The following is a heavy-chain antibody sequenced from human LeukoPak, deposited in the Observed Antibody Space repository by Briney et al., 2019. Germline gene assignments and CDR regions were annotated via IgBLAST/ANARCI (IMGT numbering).Heavy chain of an antibody. J-gene: IGHJ5*02. CDR3: ARGGYDFWSGGNWFGP. CDR1: GGSFSGYY. V-gene: IGHV4-34*01. CDR2: INHSGST. D-gene: IGHD3-3*01. Sequence: PSETLSLTCAVYGGSFSGYYWSWIRQPPGKGLEWIGEINHSGSTNYNPSLKSRVTISVGTSKNQFSLKLSSVTAADTAVYYCARGGYDFWSGGNWFGPWGQGTLVTVSS.